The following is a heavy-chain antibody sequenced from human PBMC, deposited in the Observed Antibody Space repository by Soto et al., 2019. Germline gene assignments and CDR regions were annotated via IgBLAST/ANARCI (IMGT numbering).Heavy chain of an antibody. V-gene: IGHV3-15*01. J-gene: IGHJ4*02. CDR3: TTDDPINKN. CDR1: GFTFSNAW. Sequence: PGRSLRLSCAASGFTFSNAWMSWVRQAPGKGLEWVGRIKSKTDVGTTDYAAPVKGRFTISRDDSKNTLFLQMNSLKTEDTAVYYCTTDDPINKNWGQGTLVT. CDR2: IKSKTDVGTT.